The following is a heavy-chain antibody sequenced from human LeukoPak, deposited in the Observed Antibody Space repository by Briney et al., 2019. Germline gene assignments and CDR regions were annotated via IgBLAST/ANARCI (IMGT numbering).Heavy chain of an antibody. V-gene: IGHV3-30*02. CDR1: GFTFSSYG. J-gene: IGHJ4*02. Sequence: GSLRLSCAASGFTFSSYGMHWVRQAPGKGLEWVAFIRYDGSNKYYADSVKGRFTISRDNSKNTLYLQMNSLRAEDTAVYYCASIFYSIDYIFDYWGQGTLVTVSS. CDR2: IRYDGSNK. CDR3: ASIFYSIDYIFDY. D-gene: IGHD3-22*01.